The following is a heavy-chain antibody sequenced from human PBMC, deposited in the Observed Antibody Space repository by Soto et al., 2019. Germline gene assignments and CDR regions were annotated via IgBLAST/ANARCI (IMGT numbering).Heavy chain of an antibody. Sequence: SGPTLVNPTQTLTLTCTFSGFSPSTSGMCVSWIRQPPGKALEWLARIDWDDDKYYNTSLRTRLTISKDTSENQVVLTMTSMDPVDTATYYCARMLISTTGKRERKYYFAYWGQGTLVTVSS. CDR1: GFSPSTSGMC. V-gene: IGHV2-70*11. CDR2: IDWDDDK. CDR3: ARMLISTTGKRERKYYFAY. J-gene: IGHJ4*02. D-gene: IGHD1-1*01.